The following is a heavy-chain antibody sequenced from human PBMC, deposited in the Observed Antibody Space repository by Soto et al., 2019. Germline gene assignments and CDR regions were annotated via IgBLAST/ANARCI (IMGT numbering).Heavy chain of an antibody. CDR1: GFTVSSNY. CDR2: IYSGGST. Sequence: EVQLVESGGGLVQPGGSLRLSCAASGFTVSSNYMSWVRQAPGKGLEWVSVIYSGGSTYYADSVKGRFTISRDNSKNTLYLQMNSLGDEDTAVYYCARDWVVDIVDRYYYYGMDVWGQGTTVTVSS. V-gene: IGHV3-66*01. D-gene: IGHD2-2*03. CDR3: ARDWVVDIVDRYYYYGMDV. J-gene: IGHJ6*02.